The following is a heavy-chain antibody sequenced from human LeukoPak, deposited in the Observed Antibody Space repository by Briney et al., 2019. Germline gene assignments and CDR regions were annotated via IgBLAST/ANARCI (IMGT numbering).Heavy chain of an antibody. CDR2: ISYDGSNN. J-gene: IGHJ4*02. CDR3: ARGGAAACFDY. CDR1: GFTFSSYA. D-gene: IGHD6-13*01. Sequence: GGSLRLSCAASGFTFSSYAMHWVRQAPGKGLEWVAVISYDGSNNYYADSVKGRLTISRDNSKNTLYLQMNSLRAEDTAVYYCARGGAAACFDYWGQGTLVTVFS. V-gene: IGHV3-30*01.